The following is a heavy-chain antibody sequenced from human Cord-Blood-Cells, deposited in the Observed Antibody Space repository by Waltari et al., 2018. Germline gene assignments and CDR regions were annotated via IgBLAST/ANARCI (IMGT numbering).Heavy chain of an antibody. Sequence: QVQLVQSGAEVKKPGASVKVSCKASGYTFTRYAMNWVRQAPGQRLEWMGWINAGNGNTKDSQKFQGRVTITRDTSASTAYMELSSLRSEDTAVYYCARVPIMITFGGVDNWFDPWGQGTLVTVSS. V-gene: IGHV1-3*01. D-gene: IGHD3-16*01. CDR3: ARVPIMITFGGVDNWFDP. J-gene: IGHJ5*02. CDR1: GYTFTRYA. CDR2: INAGNGNT.